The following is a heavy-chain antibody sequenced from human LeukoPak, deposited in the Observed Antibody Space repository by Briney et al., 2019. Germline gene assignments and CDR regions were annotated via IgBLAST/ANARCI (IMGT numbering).Heavy chain of an antibody. CDR2: INPNSGGT. CDR3: ARDVGEYCSSTSCYASDK. J-gene: IGHJ4*02. Sequence: AASVKVSCKASGYTFTGHYMHWVRQAPGQGLEWMGWINPNSGGTNYAQKFQGRVTMTRDTSISTAYMELNRLRSDDTAVYYCARDVGEYCSSTSCYASDKWGQGTLVTVSS. CDR1: GYTFTGHY. D-gene: IGHD2-2*01. V-gene: IGHV1-2*02.